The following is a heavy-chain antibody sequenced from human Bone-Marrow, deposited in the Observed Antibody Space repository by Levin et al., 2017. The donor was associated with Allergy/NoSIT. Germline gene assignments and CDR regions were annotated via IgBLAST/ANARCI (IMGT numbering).Heavy chain of an antibody. CDR3: ASFDFWSGYYLF. V-gene: IGHV4-39*01. CDR2: IHYSGST. Sequence: GSLRLSCTVSGGSISSNDYNWGWIRQPPGKGLEWIGNIHYSGSTDYNPSLKSRVTISVDTSKSLFSLKLSSVTAADTAVYYCASFDFWSGYYLFWGQGTLVSVSS. D-gene: IGHD3-3*01. J-gene: IGHJ4*02. CDR1: GGSISSNDYN.